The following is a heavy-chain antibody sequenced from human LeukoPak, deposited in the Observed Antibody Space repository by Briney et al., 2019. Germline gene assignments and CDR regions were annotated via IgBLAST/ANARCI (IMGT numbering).Heavy chain of an antibody. CDR2: IRSKAYGGTT. CDR1: GFTVGDYA. J-gene: IGHJ4*02. D-gene: IGHD5-12*01. V-gene: IGHV3-49*04. Sequence: GGSLRLSCTTSGFTVGDYAMNWVRQAPGKGLEWVAFIRSKAYGGTTEYAASVKGRFTILRDDSKSIAYLQMNSPKTEDTALYYCTRLVATRLDYWGQGTLVTVSS. CDR3: TRLVATRLDY.